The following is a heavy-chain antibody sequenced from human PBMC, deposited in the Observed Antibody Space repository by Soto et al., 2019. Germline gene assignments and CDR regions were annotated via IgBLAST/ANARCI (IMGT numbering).Heavy chain of an antibody. D-gene: IGHD1-1*01. V-gene: IGHV3-49*03. Sequence: PGGSLRLSCTGFGFTFGDHSLVWFRQAPGKGLEWVGFITSKRYGGTTEIAPSVKGRFWISRDDSKSIAYLEMNSLTVEDSGMYYCSRAPPRRRNLGNEFDYWGQGTLVTVSS. CDR1: GFTFGDHS. J-gene: IGHJ4*02. CDR2: ITSKRYGGTT. CDR3: SRAPPRRRNLGNEFDY.